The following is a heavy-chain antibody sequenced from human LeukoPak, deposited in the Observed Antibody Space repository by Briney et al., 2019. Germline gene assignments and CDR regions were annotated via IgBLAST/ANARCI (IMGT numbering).Heavy chain of an antibody. V-gene: IGHV4-59*01. CDR3: ARVSGYDWESFYDY. J-gene: IGHJ4*02. D-gene: IGHD5-12*01. CDR2: IYYSGST. Sequence: SETLSLTSTVSGGSISSYYWSWIRQPPGKGLEWIGYIYYSGSTNYNPSLKSRVTISVDTSKNQFSLKLNSVTAADTAVYYCARVSGYDWESFYDYWGQGTLVTVSS. CDR1: GGSISSYY.